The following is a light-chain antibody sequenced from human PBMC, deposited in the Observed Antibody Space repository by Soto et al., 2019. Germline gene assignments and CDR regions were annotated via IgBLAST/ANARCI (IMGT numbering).Light chain of an antibody. CDR2: GAS. CDR1: QSVSSN. CDR3: QQYENWPSIT. J-gene: IGKJ5*01. Sequence: EIVMAQSPATLSVSPGERATLSCRASQSVSSNLAWYQQKPGQAPRLLIYGASTRATGIPARFSGSGSGTAFTLSISSLQSEDFAVYYCQQYENWPSITFGLGTRLEIK. V-gene: IGKV3-15*01.